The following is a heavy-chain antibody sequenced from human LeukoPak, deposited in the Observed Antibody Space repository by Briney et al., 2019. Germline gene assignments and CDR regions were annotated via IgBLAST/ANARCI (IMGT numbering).Heavy chain of an antibody. CDR3: AKTDFWSGYGY. J-gene: IGHJ4*02. V-gene: IGHV3-30-3*02. CDR1: GFTFSSYA. CDR2: ISYDGSNK. D-gene: IGHD3-3*01. Sequence: PGGSLRLSCAASGFTFSSYAMHWVRQAPGKGLEWVAVISYDGSNKYYADSVKGRFTISRDNSKNTLYLQMNSLRAEDTAVYYCAKTDFWSGYGYWGQGTLVTVSS.